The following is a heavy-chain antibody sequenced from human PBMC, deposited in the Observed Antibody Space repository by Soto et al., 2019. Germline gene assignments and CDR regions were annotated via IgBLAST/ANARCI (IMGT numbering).Heavy chain of an antibody. CDR2: INWNRGNI. CDR3: AKDKGYGYCDFCL. Sequence: EVQLVQSGGGLVQPGRTLRLSCAASGFTFDDYAMHWVRQVPGKGLEWVSSINWNRGNIGYADSVKGRFTISRANAKNSLYLQMNSLTPEHTALYYCAKDKGYGYCDFCLWGGCTLVTLAS. CDR1: GFTFDDYA. D-gene: IGHD4-17*01. V-gene: IGHV3-9*01. J-gene: IGHJ2*01.